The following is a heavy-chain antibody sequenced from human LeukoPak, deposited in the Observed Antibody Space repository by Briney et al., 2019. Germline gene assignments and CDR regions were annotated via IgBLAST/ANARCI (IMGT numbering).Heavy chain of an antibody. CDR1: GFTFSNYW. J-gene: IGHJ4*02. CDR2: IKQDGSER. CDR3: ARVYDVWSGYYRDY. D-gene: IGHD3-3*01. Sequence: PGGSLRLSCAASGFTFSNYWLSWVRQAPGKGLEGVANIKQDGSERYYVHSVKGRFIVSRDNAKNSLYLHMNSLGAEDTAVYYCARVYDVWSGYYRDYWGQGTLVTVSS. V-gene: IGHV3-7*04.